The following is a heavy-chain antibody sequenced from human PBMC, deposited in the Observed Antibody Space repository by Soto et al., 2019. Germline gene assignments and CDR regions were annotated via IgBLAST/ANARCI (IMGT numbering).Heavy chain of an antibody. CDR3: ARALYGSGVLDV. Sequence: SATLSLTCTVSGFSITSYYWSCIRQPPGKGLEWIGTIYYSGSTNYNPSLKSRVTISVDTSKNQFSLKLSSVTAADTAVYYCARALYGSGVLDVWGQGTTVTVSS. V-gene: IGHV4-59*12. J-gene: IGHJ6*02. CDR2: IYYSGST. D-gene: IGHD3-10*01. CDR1: GFSITSYY.